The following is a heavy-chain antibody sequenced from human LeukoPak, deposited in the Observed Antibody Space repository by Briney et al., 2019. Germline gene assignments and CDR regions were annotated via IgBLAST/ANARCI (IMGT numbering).Heavy chain of an antibody. CDR1: GFTFSSYA. CDR2: ISGSGGST. D-gene: IGHD5-18*01. Sequence: GGSLRLSCAASGFTFSSYAMSWVRQAPGKGLEWVSAISGSGGSTYYADSVKGRFTISRDNSENTLYLQMNSLRAEDTAVYYCAKDTGYPDAFDIWGQGTMVTVSS. V-gene: IGHV3-23*01. J-gene: IGHJ3*02. CDR3: AKDTGYPDAFDI.